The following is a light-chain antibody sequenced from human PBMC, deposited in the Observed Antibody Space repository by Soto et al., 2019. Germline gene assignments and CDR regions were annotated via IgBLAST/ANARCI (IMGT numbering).Light chain of an antibody. CDR1: QGIRND. J-gene: IGKJ5*01. Sequence: DIQITQSPSSLSASXGDRVTIAXXASQGIRNDLGWYQQKPGKAPKRLIYAASSLEIGAPSRFSGRGSGTDFTLTISCLQSEDFATYYCQQYYSYPITFGQGTRLEIK. V-gene: IGKV1-17*01. CDR2: AAS. CDR3: QQYYSYPIT.